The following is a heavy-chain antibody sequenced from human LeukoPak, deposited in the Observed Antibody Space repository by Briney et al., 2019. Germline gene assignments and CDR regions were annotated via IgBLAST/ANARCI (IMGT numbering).Heavy chain of an antibody. Sequence: GGSQRLSCTASGFTFSTYWMTWVRQAPGKGLEWVAHISPDGNRRRFVDSVEGRFTISRDNADNSLSLQMNNLRADDTAVYYCARDSGWFRFECWGQGTLVTVSS. CDR3: ARDSGWFRFEC. V-gene: IGHV3-7*03. CDR1: GFTFSTYW. J-gene: IGHJ4*02. CDR2: ISPDGNRR. D-gene: IGHD6-19*01.